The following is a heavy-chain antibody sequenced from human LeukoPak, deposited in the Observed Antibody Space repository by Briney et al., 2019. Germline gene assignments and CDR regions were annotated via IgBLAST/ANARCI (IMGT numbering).Heavy chain of an antibody. Sequence: PGGSLRLSCAASGFTFSSYSMNWVRQAPGKGLEWVSSISSSSSYIYYADSVKGRFTISRDNAKNSLYLQMNSLRAEDTAVYYCARSYGGYGYYYMDVWGKGTTVTISS. CDR1: GFTFSSYS. CDR3: ARSYGGYGYYYMDV. J-gene: IGHJ6*03. V-gene: IGHV3-21*01. CDR2: ISSSSSYI. D-gene: IGHD4-17*01.